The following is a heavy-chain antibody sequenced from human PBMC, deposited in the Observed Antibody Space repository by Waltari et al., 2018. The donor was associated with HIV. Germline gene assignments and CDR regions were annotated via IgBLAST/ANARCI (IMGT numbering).Heavy chain of an antibody. J-gene: IGHJ5*02. CDR2: ISSSSSTI. Sequence: EVQLVESGVGLVQPGGSLSPSCASSGFTFSSYSLNWVRQAPGKGLEWVSYISSSSSTIYYADSVKGRFTISRDNAKNSLYLQMNSLRDEDTAVYYCARDRSSGWYDWFDPWGQGTLVTVSS. D-gene: IGHD6-19*01. CDR3: ARDRSSGWYDWFDP. V-gene: IGHV3-48*02. CDR1: GFTFSSYS.